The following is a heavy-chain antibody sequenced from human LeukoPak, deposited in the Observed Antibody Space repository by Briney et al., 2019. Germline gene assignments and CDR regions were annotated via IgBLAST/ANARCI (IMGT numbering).Heavy chain of an antibody. D-gene: IGHD1-26*01. V-gene: IGHV3-53*01. J-gene: IGHJ4*02. CDR2: IYSGGST. CDR1: GFTVSSNY. Sequence: GGSLRHSCAASGFTVSSNYMSWVRQAPGKGLEWVSVIYSGGSTYYADSVKGRFTISRDNSKNTLYLQMNCLRAEDTAVYYCAKAGLVVGATAAYYFDYWGQGTLVTVSS. CDR3: AKAGLVVGATAAYYFDY.